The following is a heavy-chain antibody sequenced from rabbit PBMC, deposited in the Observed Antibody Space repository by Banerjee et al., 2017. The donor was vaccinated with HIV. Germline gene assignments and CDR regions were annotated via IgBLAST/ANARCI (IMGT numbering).Heavy chain of an antibody. CDR3: ARDLGAGSSYWDL. J-gene: IGHJ3*01. CDR1: GFSFSSSYY. D-gene: IGHD8-1*01. V-gene: IGHV1S45*01. CDR2: IYAGSSGST. Sequence: QEQLEESGGDLVKPGASLTLTCTASGFSFSSSYYMCWVRQAPGKGLEWIACIYAGSSGSTYYASWAKGRFTISKTSSTTVTLQMTSLTAADTATYFCARDLGAGSSYWDLWGQGTLVTVS.